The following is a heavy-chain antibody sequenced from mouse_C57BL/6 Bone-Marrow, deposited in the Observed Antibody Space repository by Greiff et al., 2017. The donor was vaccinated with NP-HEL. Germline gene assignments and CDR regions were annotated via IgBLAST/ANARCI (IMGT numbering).Heavy chain of an antibody. CDR3: AREGEEDY. CDR2: ISDGGSYT. J-gene: IGHJ2*01. V-gene: IGHV5-4*01. CDR1: GFTFSSYA. Sequence: EVQVVESGGGLVKPGGSLKLSCAASGFTFSSYAMSWVRQTPEKRLEWVATISDGGSYTYYPDNVKGRFTISRDNAKNNLYLQMSHLKSEDIAMYYCAREGEEDYWGQGTTLTVSS.